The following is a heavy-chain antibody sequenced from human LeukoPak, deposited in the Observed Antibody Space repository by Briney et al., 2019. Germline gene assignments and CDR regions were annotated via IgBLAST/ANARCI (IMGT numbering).Heavy chain of an antibody. D-gene: IGHD3-22*01. J-gene: IGHJ3*02. CDR2: FYYSGST. Sequence: SETLSLTCTVSGGSISSGSYFWGWIRQPPGMGLQWIGSFYYSGSTYYSPSLKSRLTISVDTSKNQFSLKLSSVTAADTAVYYCARQSYHSSAHDYAGLFDIWGQGTMVTVSS. V-gene: IGHV4-39*01. CDR3: ARQSYHSSAHDYAGLFDI. CDR1: GGSISSGSYF.